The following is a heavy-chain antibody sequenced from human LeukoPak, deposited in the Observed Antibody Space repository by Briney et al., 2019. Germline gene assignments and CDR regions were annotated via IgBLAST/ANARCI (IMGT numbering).Heavy chain of an antibody. D-gene: IGHD5-24*01. CDR1: GASISSYY. Sequence: SETLSLTCTVSGASISSYYWSWIRQPPGKGLKWIGEINHSGSTNYNPSLKSRVTISVDTSKNQFSLKLSSVTAADTAVYYCARGIGGMATGNWFDPWGQGTLVTVSS. J-gene: IGHJ5*02. V-gene: IGHV4-34*01. CDR3: ARGIGGMATGNWFDP. CDR2: INHSGST.